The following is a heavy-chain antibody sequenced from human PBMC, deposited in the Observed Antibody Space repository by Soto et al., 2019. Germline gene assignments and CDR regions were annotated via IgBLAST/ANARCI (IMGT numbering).Heavy chain of an antibody. J-gene: IGHJ6*02. Sequence: EMQVVESGGGLVQPGGSLRLSCAASGSTFSGHAIHWFRQAPGKGLGIASTINAKGDTTYYAISVKGRFSISRDNSKNTLYLQMGSLRGEDTAVYYCARDTADGMDVWGQGTTVIVSS. V-gene: IGHV3-64*01. D-gene: IGHD2-21*02. CDR1: GSTFSGHA. CDR3: ARDTADGMDV. CDR2: INAKGDTT.